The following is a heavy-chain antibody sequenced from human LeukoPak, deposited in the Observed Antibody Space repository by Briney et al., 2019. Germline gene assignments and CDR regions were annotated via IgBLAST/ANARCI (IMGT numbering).Heavy chain of an antibody. CDR3: ARQQLKTMASFDS. CDR1: GGSISSYS. Sequence: SSETLSLTCSVSGGSISSYSWSWIRLPAGKGLEWIGRINTSGSTDYNPSLKSRLTMSLDTSTNHFSLKLNSVTAADTAVYYCARQQLKTMASFDSWGQGTLVTVSS. J-gene: IGHJ4*02. D-gene: IGHD4/OR15-4a*01. CDR2: INTSGST. V-gene: IGHV4-4*07.